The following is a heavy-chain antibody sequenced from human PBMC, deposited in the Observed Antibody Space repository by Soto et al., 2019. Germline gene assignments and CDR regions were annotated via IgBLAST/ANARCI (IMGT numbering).Heavy chain of an antibody. Sequence: SETLSLTCAVSGGSISSGGYSWSWIRQPPGKGLEWIGYIYYSGSTNYNPSLKSRVTMSVDTSKNQFSLKLSSVAAADTAVYYCARGSGWYFYWGQGTLVTVSS. V-gene: IGHV4-61*08. D-gene: IGHD6-19*01. J-gene: IGHJ4*02. CDR1: GGSISSGGYS. CDR2: IYYSGST. CDR3: ARGSGWYFY.